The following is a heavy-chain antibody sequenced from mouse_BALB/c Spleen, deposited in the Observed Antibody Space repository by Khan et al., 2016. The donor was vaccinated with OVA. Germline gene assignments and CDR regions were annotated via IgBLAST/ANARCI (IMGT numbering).Heavy chain of an antibody. Sequence: QVQLKQSGAELAKPGASVKMSCKASGYTFTTYWMHWVKQRPGQGLEWIGYINPTSGYTDYTEKFKDRATLSADKSSSTAYMQLSSLTSEDSAGYYCTRDRIDYWGQGTTLTVSS. CDR1: GYTFTTYW. V-gene: IGHV1-7*01. CDR3: TRDRIDY. J-gene: IGHJ2*01. CDR2: INPTSGYT.